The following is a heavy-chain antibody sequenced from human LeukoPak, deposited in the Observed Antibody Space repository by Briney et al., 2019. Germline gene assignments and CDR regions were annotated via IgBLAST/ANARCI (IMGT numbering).Heavy chain of an antibody. D-gene: IGHD2-21*01. CDR1: GGSISSSSYY. Sequence: SETLSLTCTVSGGSISSSSYYWGWIRQPPGTGLEWIGSIYYSGSTYYNPSLKSRATISVDTSKNQFSLKLSSVTAADTAVYYCARHGVRGDYYYYYMDVWGKGTTVTISS. CDR2: IYYSGST. CDR3: ARHGVRGDYYYYYMDV. J-gene: IGHJ6*03. V-gene: IGHV4-39*01.